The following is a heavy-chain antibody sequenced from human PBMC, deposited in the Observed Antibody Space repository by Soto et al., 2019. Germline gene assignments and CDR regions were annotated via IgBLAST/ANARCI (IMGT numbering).Heavy chain of an antibody. Sequence: PSETLSLTCTVSGGSISSGDYYWSWIRQPPGKGLECIGYIYYSGSTYYNPSLKSRVTISVDTSKNQFSLKLSSVTAADTAVYYCARDLSKNDFWSGYSRGNWFDPWGQGTLVTVSS. J-gene: IGHJ5*02. V-gene: IGHV4-30-4*01. CDR3: ARDLSKNDFWSGYSRGNWFDP. D-gene: IGHD3-3*01. CDR2: IYYSGST. CDR1: GGSISSGDYY.